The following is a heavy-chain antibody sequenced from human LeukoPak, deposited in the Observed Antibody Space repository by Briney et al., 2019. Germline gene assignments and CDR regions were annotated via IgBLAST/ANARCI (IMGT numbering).Heavy chain of an antibody. CDR3: AKDAQRGFDYSNSLEQ. D-gene: IGHD4-11*01. J-gene: IGHJ4*02. CDR1: GYIYRHFD. Sequence: GASLRLSCAASGYIYRHFDMQWGRQAPGRGREWVADIWSEATNEYYADSVKGRFTISRDNFTCTVSLHMNSLIAEDTALYCCAKDAQRGFDYSNSLEQWGQGSLVTVSS. V-gene: IGHV3-30*14. CDR2: IWSEATNE.